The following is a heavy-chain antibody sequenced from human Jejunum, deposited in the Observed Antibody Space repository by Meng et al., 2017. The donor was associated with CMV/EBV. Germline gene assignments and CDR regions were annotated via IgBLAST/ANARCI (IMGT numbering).Heavy chain of an antibody. CDR2: ISADGGST. Sequence: RLSCAASGFTFSSYTMNWVRQAPGKGLEWVSVISADGGSTNNADSVKGRFIVSRDNSKNTVYLQMNSLRAEDTAVYYCVTEGFDYWGQGSLVTVSS. V-gene: IGHV3-23*01. J-gene: IGHJ4*02. CDR1: GFTFSSYT. CDR3: VTEGFDY.